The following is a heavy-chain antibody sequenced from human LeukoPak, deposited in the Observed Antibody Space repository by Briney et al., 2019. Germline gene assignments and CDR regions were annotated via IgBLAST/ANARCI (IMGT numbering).Heavy chain of an antibody. CDR1: GFTFSSYS. J-gene: IGHJ3*02. D-gene: IGHD3-22*01. Sequence: GGSLRLSCAASGFTFSSYSMNWVRQAPGKGLEWVSSISSSSSYIYHADSVKGRFTISRDNAKNSLYLQMNSLRAEDTAVYYCARDVDSKDAFDIWGQGTMVTVSS. CDR3: ARDVDSKDAFDI. CDR2: ISSSSSYI. V-gene: IGHV3-21*01.